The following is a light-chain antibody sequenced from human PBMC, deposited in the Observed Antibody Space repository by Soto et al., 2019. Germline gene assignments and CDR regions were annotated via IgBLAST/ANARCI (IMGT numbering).Light chain of an antibody. CDR1: QGLSSD. CDR2: AAS. J-gene: IGKJ5*01. Sequence: DIPLTQSPSFLSASVGDRVTITCRASQGLSSDLAWYRQKPGKAPKLLIYAASTLQSGVPSRFSGSGSGTEFTLTISSLQPEDFATYYCQQLNSYPITFGQGTRLEIK. CDR3: QQLNSYPIT. V-gene: IGKV1-9*01.